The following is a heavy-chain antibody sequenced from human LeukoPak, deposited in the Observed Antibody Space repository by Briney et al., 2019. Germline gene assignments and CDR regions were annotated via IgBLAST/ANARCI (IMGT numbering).Heavy chain of an antibody. CDR3: ARRYCSGGTCFDY. D-gene: IGHD2-15*01. CDR2: VYPGDSDT. CDR1: GYSFTSYW. V-gene: IGHV5-51*01. J-gene: IGHJ4*02. Sequence: GEPLKISCKGSGYSFTSYWIGWVRQMPGKGLEWMGIVYPGDSDTRYSPSFQGQVTMSADKSISTAYLQWSSLKASDTAMYYCARRYCSGGTCFDYWGQGTLVTVSS.